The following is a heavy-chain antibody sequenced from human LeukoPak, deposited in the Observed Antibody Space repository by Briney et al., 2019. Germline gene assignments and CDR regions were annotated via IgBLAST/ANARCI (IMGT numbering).Heavy chain of an antibody. D-gene: IGHD2-15*01. V-gene: IGHV1-2*02. CDR2: INPRSGGT. CDR1: GYTFTDYY. CDR3: ARAEWCATTKFDY. J-gene: IGHJ4*02. Sequence: VASVRVSCKASGYTFTDYYVHWVRQAPGQGPEWMGWINPRSGGTDYAQNFQGRVTMTRDTSITTAYMELSRLRSDDTAVYYCARAEWCATTKFDYWGQGTLVTVSS.